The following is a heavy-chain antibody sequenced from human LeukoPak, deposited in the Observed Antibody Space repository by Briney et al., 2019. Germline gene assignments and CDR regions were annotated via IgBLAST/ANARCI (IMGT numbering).Heavy chain of an antibody. CDR2: ISAYNGNT. CDR1: GGTFSSYA. V-gene: IGHV1-18*01. D-gene: IGHD3-10*01. J-gene: IGHJ4*02. CDR3: ARDGSMMEYGSGSYPAY. Sequence: GASVKVSCKASGGTFSSYAISWVRQAPGQGLEWMGWISAYNGNTNYAQKLQGRVTMTTDTSTSTAYMELRSLRSDDTAVYYCARDGSMMEYGSGSYPAYWGQGTLVTVSS.